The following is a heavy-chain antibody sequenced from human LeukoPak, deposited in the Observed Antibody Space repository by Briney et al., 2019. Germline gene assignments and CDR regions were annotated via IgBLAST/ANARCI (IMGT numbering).Heavy chain of an antibody. CDR3: ARDHGIAAAGTPNWFDP. Sequence: PSETLSLTCTVSGGSISSSSYYWGWIRQPPGKGLEWIGSIYYSGSTYYNPSLKSRVTISVDTSKNQFSLKLSSVTAADTAVYYCARDHGIAAAGTPNWFDPWGQGTLATVSS. V-gene: IGHV4-39*07. J-gene: IGHJ5*02. D-gene: IGHD6-13*01. CDR2: IYYSGST. CDR1: GGSISSSSYY.